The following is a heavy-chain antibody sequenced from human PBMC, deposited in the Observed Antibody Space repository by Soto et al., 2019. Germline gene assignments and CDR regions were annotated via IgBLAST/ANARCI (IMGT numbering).Heavy chain of an antibody. CDR3: ARDWSIAARRGYYYYGMDV. V-gene: IGHV3-7*05. J-gene: IGHJ6*02. D-gene: IGHD6-6*01. Sequence: PVGSLRLSCAASGFTFSSYWMSWVRQAPGKGLEWVANIKQDGSEKYYVDSVKGRFTISRDNAKNSLYLQMNSLRAEDTAVYYCARDWSIAARRGYYYYGMDVWGQGTTVTVSS. CDR2: IKQDGSEK. CDR1: GFTFSSYW.